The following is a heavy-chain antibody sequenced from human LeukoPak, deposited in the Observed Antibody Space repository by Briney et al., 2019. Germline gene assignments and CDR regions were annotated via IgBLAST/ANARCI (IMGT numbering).Heavy chain of an antibody. Sequence: PGGSLRLSCAASGFTFSSYAMSWVRQAPGKGLEWVSANRGSGGSTYYADSVKGRFTISRDNSKNTLYLQMNSLRAEDTAVYYCAKDRLATRTFDYWGQGTLVTVSS. CDR1: GFTFSSYA. V-gene: IGHV3-23*01. CDR2: NRGSGGST. J-gene: IGHJ4*02. D-gene: IGHD5-24*01. CDR3: AKDRLATRTFDY.